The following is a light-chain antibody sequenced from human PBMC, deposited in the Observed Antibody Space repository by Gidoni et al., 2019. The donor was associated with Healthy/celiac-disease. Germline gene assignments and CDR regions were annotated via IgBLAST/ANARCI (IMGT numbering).Light chain of an antibody. J-gene: IGKJ1*01. CDR2: AAS. Sequence: DIQMTQSPSYLSASVGDRFTITCRASQSISSYLNWYQQKPGKAPKLLIYAASSLQSGVPSRFSCSGSGTDFTLTISSLQPEDFATYYCQQSYSTPPTFGQGTKVEIK. CDR3: QQSYSTPPT. V-gene: IGKV1-39*01. CDR1: QSISSY.